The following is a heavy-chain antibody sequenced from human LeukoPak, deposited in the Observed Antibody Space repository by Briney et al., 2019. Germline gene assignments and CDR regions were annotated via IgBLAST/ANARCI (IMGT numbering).Heavy chain of an antibody. CDR2: SNPNSGGT. Sequence: GASVKVSCKASGYTFTCYYMHGVRQAPGQGREGMGWSNPNSGGTNYAQRFQGRVTMTRDTSISTAYMELSRLRADDTAGYYCWXXXXXXATRGPPFDPWGQGTLVTVSS. J-gene: IGHJ5*02. CDR3: WXXXXXXATRGPPFDP. D-gene: IGHD1-26*01. CDR1: GYTFTCYY. V-gene: IGHV1-2*02.